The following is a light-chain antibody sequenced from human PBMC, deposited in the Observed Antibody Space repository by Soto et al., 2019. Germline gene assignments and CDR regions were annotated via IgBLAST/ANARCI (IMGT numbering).Light chain of an antibody. Sequence: QSALTQPPSASGSPGQSVTISCTGTSSDVGGYNYVSWYQQHPGKAPKLMIYEVSKRPSGVPDRFSGSKSGTSASLAITGLQADDEADYYCQSYDISLSGSVFGGGTKLTVL. V-gene: IGLV2-8*01. CDR1: SSDVGGYNY. CDR3: QSYDISLSGSV. J-gene: IGLJ2*01. CDR2: EVS.